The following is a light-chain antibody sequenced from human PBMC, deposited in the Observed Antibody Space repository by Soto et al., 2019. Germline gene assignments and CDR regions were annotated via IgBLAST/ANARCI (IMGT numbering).Light chain of an antibody. CDR3: QQYGASPWT. Sequence: DIVLTHSPYTLSFSPGERAALSFMASQSVPNSRLAWYQQKPGQAPSLVISDTSIRATGIPDRFSGSGSGTDFSLIIGRLEPEDFAVYICQQYGASPWTFGQGTKVDIK. J-gene: IGKJ1*01. CDR2: DTS. V-gene: IGKV3-20*01. CDR1: QSVPNSR.